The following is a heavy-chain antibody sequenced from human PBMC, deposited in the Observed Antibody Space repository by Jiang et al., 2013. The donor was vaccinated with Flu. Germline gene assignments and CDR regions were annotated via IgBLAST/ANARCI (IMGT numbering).Heavy chain of an antibody. CDR3: ARPAGYSGSYYDSTWFDP. CDR1: GGSISSSSYY. V-gene: IGHV4-39*01. CDR2: IYYSGST. D-gene: IGHD1-26*01. Sequence: LLKPSETLSLTCTVSGGSISSSSYYWGWIRQPPGKGLEWIGSIYYSGSTYYNPSLKSRVTISVDTSKNQFSLKLSSVTAADTAVYYCARPAGYSGSYYDSTWFDPWGQGTLVTVSS. J-gene: IGHJ5*02.